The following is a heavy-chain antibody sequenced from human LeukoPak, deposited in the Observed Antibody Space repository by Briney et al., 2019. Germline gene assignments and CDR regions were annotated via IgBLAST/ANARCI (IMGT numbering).Heavy chain of an antibody. CDR2: TYADGST. D-gene: IGHD6-19*01. CDR1: GFTLSGNS. Sequence: GGSLRLSCAASGFTLSGNSMHWVRQAPGKGLVWVSSTYADGSTFYADSAKGRFTISRDNAKNTVYLQMNSLRGEDTAVYYCTGSGGNSCWGQGTMVTVSS. J-gene: IGHJ3*01. CDR3: TGSGGNSC. V-gene: IGHV3-74*01.